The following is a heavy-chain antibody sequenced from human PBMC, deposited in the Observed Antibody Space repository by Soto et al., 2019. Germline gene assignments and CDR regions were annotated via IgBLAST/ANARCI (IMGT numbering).Heavy chain of an antibody. CDR3: ARGLLNGYSSGWYSSYYYGMDV. V-gene: IGHV1-18*04. Sequence: GASVKVSCKASGYTFTSYGISWVRQAPGQGLEWMGWISAYNGNTNYAQKLQGRVTMTTDTSTSTAYMELRSLRSDDTAVYYCARGLLNGYSSGWYSSYYYGMDVWGQGTTVTSP. D-gene: IGHD6-19*01. CDR1: GYTFTSYG. J-gene: IGHJ6*02. CDR2: ISAYNGNT.